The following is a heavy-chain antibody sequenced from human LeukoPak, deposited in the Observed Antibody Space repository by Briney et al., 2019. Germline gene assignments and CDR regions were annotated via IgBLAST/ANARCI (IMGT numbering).Heavy chain of an antibody. D-gene: IGHD4-17*01. CDR3: AKDADDYVSYFDY. CDR2: ISYDGSNK. CDR1: RFTFSTYG. J-gene: IGHJ4*02. V-gene: IGHV3-30*18. Sequence: GGSLRLSCAASRFTFSTYGMHWVRQAPGKGLEGVAVISYDGSNKYYADSVKGRFTISRDNSKNTLYLQMNSLRAEDTAVYYCAKDADDYVSYFDYWGQGTLVTVSS.